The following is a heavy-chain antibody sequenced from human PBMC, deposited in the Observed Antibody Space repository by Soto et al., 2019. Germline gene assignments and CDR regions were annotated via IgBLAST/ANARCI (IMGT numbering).Heavy chain of an antibody. CDR2: INAGNGNT. D-gene: IGHD3-3*01. CDR3: ARGDTICGVVIYDY. Sequence: ASVKVSCKASGYTFTSYAMHWVRQAPGQRLEWMGWINAGNGNTKYSQKFQGRVTITRDTSASTAYMELSSLRSEDTAVYYCARGDTICGVVIYDYWGQGTMVTVSS. J-gene: IGHJ4*02. V-gene: IGHV1-3*01. CDR1: GYTFTSYA.